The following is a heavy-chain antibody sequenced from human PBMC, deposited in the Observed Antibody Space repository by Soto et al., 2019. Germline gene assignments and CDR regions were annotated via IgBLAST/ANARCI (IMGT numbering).Heavy chain of an antibody. Sequence: QVQLVESGGGVVQPGRSLRLSCAASGFTFSSYGMHWVRQAPGKGLEWVAVIWYDGSNKYYADSVKGRFTISRDNSKNTLYLQMNGLRAEDTAVYYCARGYNWNYGGFDYWGQGTLVTVSS. CDR1: GFTFSSYG. V-gene: IGHV3-33*01. D-gene: IGHD1-7*01. CDR2: IWYDGSNK. CDR3: ARGYNWNYGGFDY. J-gene: IGHJ4*02.